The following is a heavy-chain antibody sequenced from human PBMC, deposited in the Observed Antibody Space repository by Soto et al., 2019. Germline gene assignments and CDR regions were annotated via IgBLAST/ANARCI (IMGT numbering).Heavy chain of an antibody. J-gene: IGHJ4*02. Sequence: PGRLLRLSCGACGFTFSGYSMNWVSQAPGKGLEWVSSISSSSSYVYYADSVKGRFTISRDNAKNSLYLQMNSLRAEDTAVYYCARGPQVLLWFGESTSSPYWGQGTLVTVSS. CDR1: GFTFSGYS. CDR2: ISSSSSYV. CDR3: ARGPQVLLWFGESTSSPY. V-gene: IGHV3-21*01. D-gene: IGHD3-10*01.